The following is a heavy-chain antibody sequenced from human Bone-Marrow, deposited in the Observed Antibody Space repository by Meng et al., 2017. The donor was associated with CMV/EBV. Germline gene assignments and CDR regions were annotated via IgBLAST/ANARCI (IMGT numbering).Heavy chain of an antibody. CDR1: GFTFSSYW. Sequence: GGSLRLSCAASGFTFSSYWMHWVRQAPGKGLVWVSRINSDGSSTSYADSAKGRFTISRDNAKNTLYLQMNSLRAEDTVVYYCARLGDCSGGSCYYYYYYGMDVWGQGTTVTVSS. CDR2: INSDGSST. J-gene: IGHJ6*01. V-gene: IGHV3-74*01. D-gene: IGHD2-15*01. CDR3: ARLGDCSGGSCYYYYYYGMDV.